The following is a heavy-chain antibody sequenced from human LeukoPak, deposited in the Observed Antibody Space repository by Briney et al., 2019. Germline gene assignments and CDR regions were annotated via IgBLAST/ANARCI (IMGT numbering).Heavy chain of an antibody. D-gene: IGHD5-18*01. Sequence: SETLSLTCAVYGGSFSGYYWSWIRQPPGKGLEWIGYIYYSGSTNYNPSLKSRVTISVDTSKNQFSLKLSSVTAADTAVYYCARHTSGYIFFDYWGQGTLVTVSS. CDR2: IYYSGST. CDR1: GGSFSGYY. CDR3: ARHTSGYIFFDY. J-gene: IGHJ4*02. V-gene: IGHV4-59*08.